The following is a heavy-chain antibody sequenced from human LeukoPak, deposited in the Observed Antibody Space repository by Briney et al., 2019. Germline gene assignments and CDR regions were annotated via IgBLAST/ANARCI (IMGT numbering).Heavy chain of an antibody. J-gene: IGHJ5*02. V-gene: IGHV4-39*07. D-gene: IGHD4-17*01. Sequence: SETLSLTCTVSGGSISSSSYYWGWIRQPPGKRLEWIGTIYYTGSTYYNPSLKSRVTVSVHTSKNQFSLKLSSVTAADTAIYYCARDVGDGDYGWFDPWGQGTLVSVSS. CDR1: GGSISSSSYY. CDR3: ARDVGDGDYGWFDP. CDR2: IYYTGST.